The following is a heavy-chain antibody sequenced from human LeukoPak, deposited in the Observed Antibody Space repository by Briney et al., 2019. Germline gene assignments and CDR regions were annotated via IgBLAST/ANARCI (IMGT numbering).Heavy chain of an antibody. CDR3: VRGAGKYYFHGMDV. V-gene: IGHV1-46*01. J-gene: IGHJ6*02. CDR2: INPSDGST. CDR1: GYTFTSYY. Sequence: ASVKVSCKASGYTFTSYYMNWVRQAPGQGLEWMGKINPSDGSTDFAQNFHGRVTMTRDTSTSTVYMELSSLRSEDTAVYYCVRGAGKYYFHGMDVWGQGTTVTVSS.